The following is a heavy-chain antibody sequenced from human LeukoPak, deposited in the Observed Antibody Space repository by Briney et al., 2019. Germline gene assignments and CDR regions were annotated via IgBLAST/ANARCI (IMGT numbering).Heavy chain of an antibody. D-gene: IGHD1/OR15-1a*01. V-gene: IGHV3-23*01. CDR2: ISGSGGST. CDR1: GFTFDDHG. Sequence: GGSLRLSCAASGFTFDDHGMSWVRQAPGKGLEWVSSISGSGGSTYYADSVKGRFTISRDNSKNTLYLQMNSLRAADTAVYYCAKGTTADFDYWGQGTLVTVSS. CDR3: AKGTTADFDY. J-gene: IGHJ4*02.